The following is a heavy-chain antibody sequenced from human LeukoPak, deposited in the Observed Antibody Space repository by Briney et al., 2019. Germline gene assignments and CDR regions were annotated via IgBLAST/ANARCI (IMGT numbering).Heavy chain of an antibody. CDR3: ARLPRRYCGGDCYQDAFDI. J-gene: IGHJ3*02. Sequence: ASVKVSCKASGYTLTSYDINWVRQATGQGLEWMGWMNPNSGNTGYAQKFQGRVTMTRNTSISTAYMELSSLRSEDTAVYYCARLPRRYCGGDCYQDAFDIWGQGTMVTVSS. CDR2: MNPNSGNT. CDR1: GYTLTSYD. V-gene: IGHV1-8*01. D-gene: IGHD2-21*02.